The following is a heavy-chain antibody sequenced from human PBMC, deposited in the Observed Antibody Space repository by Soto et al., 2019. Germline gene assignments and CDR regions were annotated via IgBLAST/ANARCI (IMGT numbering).Heavy chain of an antibody. Sequence: PSETLSLTCTVSGGSISSHYWSWIRQPPGKGLEWIGYMYYSGSTDYNPSLKSRVTISRDTSKDQFSLKLSSVTAADTAVYYCARRYGGTFDYWGQGTLVTVSS. V-gene: IGHV4-59*08. D-gene: IGHD2-15*01. CDR1: GGSISSHY. J-gene: IGHJ4*02. CDR3: ARRYGGTFDY. CDR2: MYYSGST.